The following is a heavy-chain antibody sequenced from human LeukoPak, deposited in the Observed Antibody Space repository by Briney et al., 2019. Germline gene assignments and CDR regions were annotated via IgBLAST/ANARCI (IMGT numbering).Heavy chain of an antibody. CDR1: GGPISSYY. V-gene: IGHV4-4*07. CDR3: ARENSGSYREFDY. CDR2: IHNSRST. D-gene: IGHD1-26*01. Sequence: SETLSLTCTVSGGPISSYYWSWIRQPAGKGLEWMGRIHNSRSTHYNAFLKSRVSMSVDTSKNQFSLKLSSVTAADTAVFYCARENSGSYREFDYWGQGTLVTVSS. J-gene: IGHJ4*02.